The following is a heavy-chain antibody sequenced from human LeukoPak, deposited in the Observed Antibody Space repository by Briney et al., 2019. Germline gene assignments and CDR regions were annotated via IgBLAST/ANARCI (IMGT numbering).Heavy chain of an antibody. V-gene: IGHV1-18*04. CDR1: GYTFSGNF. J-gene: IGHJ4*02. Sequence: ASVKVSCKASGYTFSGNFIHWVRQAPGQGLEWVGWIRGDNGNTNYAQKLQGRVTMTTDTSTSTAYMELRSLGSDETAVYYCARVDLLTGYYFFDYWGQGTLVTVSS. CDR2: IRGDNGNT. CDR3: ARVDLLTGYYFFDY. D-gene: IGHD3-9*01.